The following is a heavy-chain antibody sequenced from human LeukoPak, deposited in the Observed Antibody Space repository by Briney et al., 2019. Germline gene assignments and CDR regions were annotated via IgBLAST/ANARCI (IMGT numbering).Heavy chain of an antibody. CDR1: GFTFSSYW. CDR2: IKQDGSEK. CDR3: ARDQIVVVPAAMVYFDY. Sequence: GGPLRLSCAASGFTFSSYWMSWVRQAPGKGLEWVANIKQDGSEKYYVDSVKGRFTISRDNAKNSLYLQMNNLRAEDTAVYYCARDQIVVVPAAMVYFDYWGQGTLVTVSS. J-gene: IGHJ4*02. V-gene: IGHV3-7*04. D-gene: IGHD2-2*01.